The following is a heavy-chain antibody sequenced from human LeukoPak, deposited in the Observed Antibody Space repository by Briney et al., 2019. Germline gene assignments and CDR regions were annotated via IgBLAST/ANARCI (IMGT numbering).Heavy chain of an antibody. V-gene: IGHV3-20*04. CDR3: AREGYCSGGSCHAFDY. CDR1: GFTFNDYG. D-gene: IGHD2-15*01. CDR2: INWNGGST. Sequence: GGSLRLSCAASGFTFNDYGMSWVRHAPGKGLEWVSVINWNGGSTGYADSVRGRFTISRDNAKNSLYLQMNSLRAEDTALYYCAREGYCSGGSCHAFDYWGQGTLVTVSS. J-gene: IGHJ4*02.